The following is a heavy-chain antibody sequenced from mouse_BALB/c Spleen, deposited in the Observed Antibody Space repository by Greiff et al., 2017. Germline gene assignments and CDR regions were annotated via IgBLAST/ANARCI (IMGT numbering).Heavy chain of an antibody. D-gene: IGHD4-1*01. Sequence: EVKLMESGGGLVQPGGSLKLSCAASGFTFSSYGMSWVRQTPDKRLELVATINSNGGSTYYPDSVKGRFTISRDNAKNTLYLQMSSLKSEDTAMYYCATNWVLYAMDYWGQGTSVTVSS. V-gene: IGHV5-6-3*01. J-gene: IGHJ4*01. CDR3: ATNWVLYAMDY. CDR2: INSNGGST. CDR1: GFTFSSYG.